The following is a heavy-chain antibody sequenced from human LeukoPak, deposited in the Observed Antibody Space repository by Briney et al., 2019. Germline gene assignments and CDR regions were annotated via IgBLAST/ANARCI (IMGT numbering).Heavy chain of an antibody. CDR2: ISWNSGSI. J-gene: IGHJ4*02. D-gene: IGHD3-22*01. V-gene: IGHV3-9*01. Sequence: GGSLRLSGAASGFTFDDYAMHWVRQAPGKGLEWVSGISWNSGSIGYADSVKGRFTISRDNAKNSLYLQMNSLRAEDTALYYCAKDLVVVITTGYDYWGQGTLVTVSS. CDR1: GFTFDDYA. CDR3: AKDLVVVITTGYDY.